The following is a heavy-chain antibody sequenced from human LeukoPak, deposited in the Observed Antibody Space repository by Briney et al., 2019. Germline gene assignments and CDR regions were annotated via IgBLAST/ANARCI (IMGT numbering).Heavy chain of an antibody. D-gene: IGHD5-18*01. V-gene: IGHV1-2*02. Sequence: ASVKVSCKASGYTFTGYYLHWVRQAPGQGLEWMGWINPNSGGTNYAQKFQGRVTMTRDTSINTAYMELSRLRSDDTAVYYCAPGAAMVGPYYFDYWGQGTLVTVSS. CDR3: APGAAMVGPYYFDY. CDR2: INPNSGGT. J-gene: IGHJ4*02. CDR1: GYTFTGYY.